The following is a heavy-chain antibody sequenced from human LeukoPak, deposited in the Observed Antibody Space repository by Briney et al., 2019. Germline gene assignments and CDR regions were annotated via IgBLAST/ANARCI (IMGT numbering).Heavy chain of an antibody. V-gene: IGHV4-59*01. D-gene: IGHD3-16*02. CDR3: AREAIHPIIWGSYRSYHDAFDI. Sequence: NPSETLSLTCAVYGGSFSGYYWSWIRQPPGKGLEWIGYIYYSGSTNYNPSLKSRVTISVDTSKNQFSLKLSSVTAADTAVYYCAREAIHPIIWGSYRSYHDAFDIWGQGTMVTVSS. J-gene: IGHJ3*02. CDR1: GGSFSGYY. CDR2: IYYSGST.